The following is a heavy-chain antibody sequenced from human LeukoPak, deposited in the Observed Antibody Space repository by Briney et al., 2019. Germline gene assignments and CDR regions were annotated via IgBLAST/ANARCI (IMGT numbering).Heavy chain of an antibody. CDR2: IYYSGST. Sequence: SETLSLTCTVSGGSISSYYWSWMRQPPGKGLEWIGYIYYSGSTNYNPSLKSRVTISVDTSKNQFSLKLSSVTAADTAVYYCARDLLGGYFDYWGQGTLVTVSS. CDR1: GGSISSYY. D-gene: IGHD3-16*01. V-gene: IGHV4-59*01. CDR3: ARDLLGGYFDY. J-gene: IGHJ4*02.